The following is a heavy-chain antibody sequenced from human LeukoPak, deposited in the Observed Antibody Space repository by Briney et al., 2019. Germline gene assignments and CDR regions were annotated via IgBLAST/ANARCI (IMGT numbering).Heavy chain of an antibody. J-gene: IGHJ6*03. V-gene: IGHV3-30*14. Sequence: PGRSLRLSCAASGFTFSSYAMHWVRQAPGKGLEWVAVISYDGSNKYYADSVKGRFTISRDNSKNTLYLQMNSLRAEDTAVYYCARETIGYCSSTSCYYYYYMDVWGKGTTVTVSS. CDR3: ARETIGYCSSTSCYYYYYMDV. CDR1: GFTFSSYA. D-gene: IGHD2-2*01. CDR2: ISYDGSNK.